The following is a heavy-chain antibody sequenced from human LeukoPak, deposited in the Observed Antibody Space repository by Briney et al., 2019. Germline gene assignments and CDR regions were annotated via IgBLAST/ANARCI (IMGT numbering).Heavy chain of an antibody. CDR1: GFTFSSYW. J-gene: IGHJ4*02. D-gene: IGHD3-10*01. CDR2: IKKDGSEK. CDR3: AKDPDYYGSGSYVDY. Sequence: PGGSLRLSCAASGFTFSSYWMSWVRQAPGKGLEWVANIKKDGSEKYYVDSVKGRFTISRDNSKNTLYLQMNSLRAEDTAVYYCAKDPDYYGSGSYVDYWGQGTLVTVSS. V-gene: IGHV3-7*03.